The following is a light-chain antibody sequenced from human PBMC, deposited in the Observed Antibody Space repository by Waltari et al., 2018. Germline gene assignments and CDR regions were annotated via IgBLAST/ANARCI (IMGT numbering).Light chain of an antibody. V-gene: IGLV2-11*01. Sequence: QSALTQPRSVSGSPGQSVTISCTGTSSDVGGYNYVSWYQQHPGKAPELMIYDVSKRPAGVPDRFSGSRSGNTASLTISVLQAEDEADYYCCSDAGSYTYVFGTGTQVTVL. CDR2: DVS. CDR3: CSDAGSYTYV. J-gene: IGLJ1*01. CDR1: SSDVGGYNY.